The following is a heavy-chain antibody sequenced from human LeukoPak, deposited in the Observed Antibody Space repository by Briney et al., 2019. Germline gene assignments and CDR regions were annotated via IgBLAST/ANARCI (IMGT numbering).Heavy chain of an antibody. CDR1: GSSISSYY. CDR2: IYTSGST. CDR3: ARGGWGLRPGIWYFDL. D-gene: IGHD4-17*01. Sequence: SETLSLTCTVSGSSISSYYWSWIRQPAGKGLEWIGRIYTSGSTNYNPSLKSRVTMSVDTSKNQFSLKLSSVTAADTAVYYCARGGWGLRPGIWYFDLWGRGTLVTVSS. J-gene: IGHJ2*01. V-gene: IGHV4-4*07.